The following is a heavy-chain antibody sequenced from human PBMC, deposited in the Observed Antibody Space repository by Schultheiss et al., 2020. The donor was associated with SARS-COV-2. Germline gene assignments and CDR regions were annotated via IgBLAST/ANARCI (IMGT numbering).Heavy chain of an antibody. V-gene: IGHV1-18*04. CDR2: INTYSGNT. Sequence: ASVKVSCKASGYTFTSYGISWVRQAPGQGLEWMGWINTYSGNTHYAQKLQGRVTMTTDTSTSTAYMELRSLRSDDTAVYYCARGDCSGGSCYRSVDAFDIWGQGTMVTVSS. J-gene: IGHJ3*02. D-gene: IGHD2-15*01. CDR3: ARGDCSGGSCYRSVDAFDI. CDR1: GYTFTSYG.